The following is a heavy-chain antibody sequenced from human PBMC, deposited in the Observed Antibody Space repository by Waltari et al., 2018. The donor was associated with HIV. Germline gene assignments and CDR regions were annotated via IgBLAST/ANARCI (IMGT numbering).Heavy chain of an antibody. J-gene: IGHJ4*02. CDR3: ARGSVVAVTTTFDY. D-gene: IGHD2-21*02. CDR2: IIPILGTT. CDR1: GDSFSTYP. V-gene: IGHV1-69*01. Sequence: QVQLVQPGAEVKKPGSSGKVPCGVSGDSFSTYPFNWVRQAPGQGLEWMGEIIPILGTTKYAQKFQGRVTITADDSTSTAYRELSSLRSADTAVYYCARGSVVAVTTTFDYWGQGTLVTVSS.